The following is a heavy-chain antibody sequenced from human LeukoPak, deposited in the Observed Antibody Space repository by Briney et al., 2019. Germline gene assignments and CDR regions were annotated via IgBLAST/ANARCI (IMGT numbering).Heavy chain of an antibody. CDR2: ISWNSGSI. D-gene: IGHD5-18*01. J-gene: IGHJ4*02. CDR1: GFTFDDYG. V-gene: IGHV3-9*03. CDR3: AKAAKRYGYPLDY. Sequence: GRSLRLSCAASGFTFDDYGMHCVRHAPGKGVEWVSGISWNSGSIGYADSVKGRFTISTDNAKNSLYLQMNGLRAEDMALYYCAKAAKRYGYPLDYWGQGTLVTVSS.